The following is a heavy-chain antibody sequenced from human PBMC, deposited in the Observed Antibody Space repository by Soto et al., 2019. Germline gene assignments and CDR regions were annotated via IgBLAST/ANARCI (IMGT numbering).Heavy chain of an antibody. D-gene: IGHD6-13*01. V-gene: IGHV4-59*08. CDR2: IYYSGST. CDR1: GGSISSYY. J-gene: IGHJ4*02. CDR3: ARLGYSSSWYTAVDY. Sequence: SETLSLTCTVSGGSISSYYWSWIRQPPGKGLEWIGYIYYSGSTNYNPSLKSRVTISVDTSKNQFSLKLSSVTAADTAVYYCARLGYSSSWYTAVDYWGQGTLVTVSS.